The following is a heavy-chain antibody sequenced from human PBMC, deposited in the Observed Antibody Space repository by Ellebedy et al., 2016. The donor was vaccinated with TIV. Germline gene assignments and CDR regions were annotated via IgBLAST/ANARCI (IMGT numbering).Heavy chain of an antibody. Sequence: GGSLRLSXAASGFTFSSYAMSWVRQAPGKGLEWVSAISGSGGSTYYADSVKGRFTISRDNAKNSLYLQMNSLRAEDTAVYYCAKDAPLMIPPLYGMDVWGQGTTVTVSS. V-gene: IGHV3-23*01. CDR1: GFTFSSYA. D-gene: IGHD3-3*01. CDR3: AKDAPLMIPPLYGMDV. J-gene: IGHJ6*02. CDR2: ISGSGGST.